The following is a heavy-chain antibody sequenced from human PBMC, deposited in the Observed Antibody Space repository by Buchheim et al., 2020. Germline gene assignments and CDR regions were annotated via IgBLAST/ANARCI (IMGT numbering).Heavy chain of an antibody. Sequence: EVQLLESGGGLVQPGGSLRLSCAASGFTFSSYAMSWVRQAPGKGLEWVSAISGSGGSTYYADYVKGRFTISRYNSNNTLYLQMNSLRAEDTAVYYCAKAGWVCSGGSCYSGDYWGQGTL. CDR2: ISGSGGST. V-gene: IGHV3-23*01. J-gene: IGHJ4*02. CDR3: AKAGWVCSGGSCYSGDY. CDR1: GFTFSSYA. D-gene: IGHD2-15*01.